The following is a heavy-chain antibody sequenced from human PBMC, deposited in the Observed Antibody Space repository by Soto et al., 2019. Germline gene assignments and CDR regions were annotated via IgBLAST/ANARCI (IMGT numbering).Heavy chain of an antibody. Sequence: QVQLVESGGGVVQTGRSLRLSCAASGFTFSSYGMHWVRQAPGKGLEWVAVISYDGSNKYYADSVKGRFTISRDNYKKTMYLQMNSLRAEDTAVYYCAKEGGYYGSGSYSVGENYYGMDVWGQGTTVTVSS. D-gene: IGHD3-10*01. CDR1: GFTFSSYG. CDR3: AKEGGYYGSGSYSVGENYYGMDV. J-gene: IGHJ6*02. V-gene: IGHV3-30*18. CDR2: ISYDGSNK.